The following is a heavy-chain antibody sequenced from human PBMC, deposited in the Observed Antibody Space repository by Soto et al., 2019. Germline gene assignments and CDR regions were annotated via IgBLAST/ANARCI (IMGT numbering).Heavy chain of an antibody. D-gene: IGHD6-13*01. Sequence: GGSLRLSCAASGFTFSSYDMHWVRQATGKGLEWVSAIGTAGDTYYPGSVKGRFTISRENAKNSLYLQMNSLRAGDTAVYYCARSKQPGYFYGMDVWGQGTTVTSP. CDR1: GFTFSSYD. J-gene: IGHJ6*02. CDR3: ARSKQPGYFYGMDV. CDR2: IGTAGDT. V-gene: IGHV3-13*01.